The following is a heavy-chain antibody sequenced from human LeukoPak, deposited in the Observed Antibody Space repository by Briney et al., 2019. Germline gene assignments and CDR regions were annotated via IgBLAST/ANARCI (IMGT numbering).Heavy chain of an antibody. D-gene: IGHD3-9*01. V-gene: IGHV3-74*01. CDR3: AREGMYYDILTGYYDY. J-gene: IGHJ4*02. Sequence: GGSLRLSCAASGFTFSSYWMHWVRQAPGKGLVWVSRINTDGSSTSYADSVKGRFTISRDNAKNTLYLQMNSLRAEDTAVYYCAREGMYYDILTGYYDYWGQGTLVTVSS. CDR1: GFTFSSYW. CDR2: INTDGSST.